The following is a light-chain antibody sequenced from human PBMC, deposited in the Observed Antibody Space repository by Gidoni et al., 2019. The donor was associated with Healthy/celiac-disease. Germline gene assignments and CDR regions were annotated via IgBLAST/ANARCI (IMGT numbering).Light chain of an antibody. CDR2: DVS. CDR3: SSYTSSSTLEV. Sequence: QSALTQPASLSGSPGQSITISCTGTISDVGGYNYVSWYQQHPGKAPKLMIYDVSNRPSGVSNRFSGSKSGNTASLTISGLQAEDEADYYCSSYTSSSTLEVFGTGTKVTVL. CDR1: ISDVGGYNY. V-gene: IGLV2-14*01. J-gene: IGLJ1*01.